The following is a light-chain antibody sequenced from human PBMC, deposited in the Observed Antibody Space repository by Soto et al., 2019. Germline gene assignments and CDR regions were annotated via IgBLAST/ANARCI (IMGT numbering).Light chain of an antibody. CDR3: QGSSSYPRT. J-gene: IGKJ1*01. Sequence: DIEVSPTPTFVSARIGHRVTITCRASQGISSWLAWYQQKPGKAPKLLIYAASTLQSGVPSRFSGSGSGTDFTLTISVLQSEDFATYCCQGSSSYPRTFAQVGKVDIK. CDR1: QGISSW. CDR2: AAS. V-gene: IGKV1-12*01.